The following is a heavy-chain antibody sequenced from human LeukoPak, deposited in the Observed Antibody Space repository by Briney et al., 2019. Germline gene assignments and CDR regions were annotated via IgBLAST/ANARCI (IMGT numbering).Heavy chain of an antibody. Sequence: ASVKVSCKASGGTFSSYAISWVRQAPGQGLEWMGGIIPIFGTANYAQKFQGRVTITADESTSTAYMELSSLRSEDTAVYYCARDDILTGYYPGDYYMDVWGKGTTVTIFS. CDR1: GGTFSSYA. J-gene: IGHJ6*03. CDR3: ARDDILTGYYPGDYYMDV. CDR2: IIPIFGTA. D-gene: IGHD3-9*01. V-gene: IGHV1-69*13.